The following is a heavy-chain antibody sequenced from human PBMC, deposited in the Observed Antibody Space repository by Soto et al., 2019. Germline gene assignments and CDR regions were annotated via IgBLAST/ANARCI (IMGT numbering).Heavy chain of an antibody. J-gene: IGHJ6*02. V-gene: IGHV3-73*01. CDR2: IRSKANSYAT. CDR3: TRGSGYYQNYGMDV. CDR1: GFTFSGSA. Sequence: PGGSLRLSCAASGFTFSGSAMRWVRQASGKGLEWVGRIRSKANSYATAYAASVKGRFTISRDDSKNTAYLQMNSLKTEDTAVYYCTRGSGYYQNYGMDVWGQGTTVTVSS. D-gene: IGHD3-22*01.